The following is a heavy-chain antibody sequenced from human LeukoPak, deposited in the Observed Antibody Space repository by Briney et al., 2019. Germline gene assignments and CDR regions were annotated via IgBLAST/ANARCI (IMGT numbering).Heavy chain of an antibody. D-gene: IGHD1-26*01. Sequence: ASVKVSCKASGYTFTSYGISWVRQAPGQGLEWVGWISAYNGNTNYAQKLQGRVTMTTDTSTSTAYMELRSLRSDDTAVYYCARVGYSGSYYLPDFDYWGQGTLVTVSS. CDR1: GYTFTSYG. J-gene: IGHJ4*02. CDR3: ARVGYSGSYYLPDFDY. V-gene: IGHV1-18*01. CDR2: ISAYNGNT.